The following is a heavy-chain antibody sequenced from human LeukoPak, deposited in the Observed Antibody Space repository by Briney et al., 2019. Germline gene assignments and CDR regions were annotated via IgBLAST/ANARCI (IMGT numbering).Heavy chain of an antibody. CDR1: GGSISSSSYY. J-gene: IGHJ4*02. V-gene: IGHV4-39*01. Sequence: SETLSLTCTVSGGSISSSSYYWGWIRQPPGKGLEWIGSIYYSGSTYYNPSLKSRVTISVDTSKNQFSLKLSSVTAADTAVYYCANSRGYYFDYWGQGTLVTVSS. CDR2: IYYSGST. CDR3: ANSRGYYFDY.